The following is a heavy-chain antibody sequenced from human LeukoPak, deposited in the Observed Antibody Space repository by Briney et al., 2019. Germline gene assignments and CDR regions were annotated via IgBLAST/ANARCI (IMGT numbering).Heavy chain of an antibody. Sequence: ASVKVSCKVSGFTLSDLSMHWVRQVHGQGLEWVGGFDPTCGQHIYAETFRGRVILTEDASTNSAFMELHSLRPDDPAAYYCATGVICATTTCPGCRTYYFFMDVWGEGTIVTVTS. CDR3: ATGVICATTTCPGCRTYYFFMDV. D-gene: IGHD1-14*01. V-gene: IGHV1-24*01. CDR2: FDPTCGQH. CDR1: GFTLSDLS. J-gene: IGHJ6*03.